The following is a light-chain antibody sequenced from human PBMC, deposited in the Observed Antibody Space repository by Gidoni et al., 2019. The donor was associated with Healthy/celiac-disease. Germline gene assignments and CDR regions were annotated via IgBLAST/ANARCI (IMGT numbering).Light chain of an antibody. Sequence: QSALTQPASVSGSPGQSITISCTGTSSDVGGYNDVSWYQQHPGKAPKLMIYDVSNRPSGVSNRFSGSKSGNTASLTISGLQAEDEAYYYCSSYTSSSTWVFGGGTKLTVL. V-gene: IGLV2-14*01. CDR2: DVS. CDR3: SSYTSSSTWV. J-gene: IGLJ3*02. CDR1: SSDVGGYND.